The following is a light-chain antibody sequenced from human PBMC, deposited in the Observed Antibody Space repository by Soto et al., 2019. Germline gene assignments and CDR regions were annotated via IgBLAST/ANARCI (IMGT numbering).Light chain of an antibody. Sequence: EIVLTQSPATLSLSPGERATLSCRASQSVYSYLAWYQQKPGQAPRLLIYDASNRATGIPARFSGSGSGTDFTLTISSLEPEDFATYYCLQDFNYPRTFGQGTKVEFK. CDR1: QSVYSY. CDR2: DAS. J-gene: IGKJ1*01. CDR3: LQDFNYPRT. V-gene: IGKV3-11*01.